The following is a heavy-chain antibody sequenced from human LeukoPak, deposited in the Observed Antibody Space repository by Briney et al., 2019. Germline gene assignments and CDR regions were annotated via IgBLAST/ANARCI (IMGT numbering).Heavy chain of an antibody. CDR3: GGSSGYYSVKIDY. J-gene: IGHJ4*02. CDR2: IYYSGST. Sequence: PSETLSLTCTVSGGSISSSSYYWGWIRQPPGKGLEWIGSIYYSGSTYYNPSLKSRVTISVDTSKNQFSLKLSSVTAADTAVYYCGGSSGYYSVKIDYWGQGTLVTVSS. CDR1: GGSISSSSYY. V-gene: IGHV4-39*07. D-gene: IGHD3-22*01.